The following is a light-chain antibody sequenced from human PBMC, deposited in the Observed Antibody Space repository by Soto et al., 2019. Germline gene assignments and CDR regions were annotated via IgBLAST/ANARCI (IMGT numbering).Light chain of an antibody. CDR1: QSVSSN. CDR2: GAS. Sequence: EIVMTQSPATLSVSPGERATLSCRASQSVSSNLAWYQQKPGQAPRLLIYGASTRATGIPARFSGSGSGTEVPLTLRRLQAEEFPVYFRQQDNNGPTFGQGTKVEIK. J-gene: IGKJ1*01. CDR3: QQDNNGPT. V-gene: IGKV3-15*01.